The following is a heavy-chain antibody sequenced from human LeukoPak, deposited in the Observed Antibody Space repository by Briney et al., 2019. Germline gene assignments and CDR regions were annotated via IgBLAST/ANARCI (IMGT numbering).Heavy chain of an antibody. CDR2: ICYDGSNK. CDR3: ARDLACSGGSCYSGFDY. CDR1: GFTFTSYA. V-gene: IGHV3-30-3*01. J-gene: IGHJ4*02. D-gene: IGHD2-15*01. Sequence: PGGSLTLSCAASGFTFTSYAISWVRQAPGKGLEWVAVICYDGSNKYYADSVKGRFTISRDNSKNTLYLQMNSLRAEDTAVYYCARDLACSGGSCYSGFDYWGQGTLVTVSS.